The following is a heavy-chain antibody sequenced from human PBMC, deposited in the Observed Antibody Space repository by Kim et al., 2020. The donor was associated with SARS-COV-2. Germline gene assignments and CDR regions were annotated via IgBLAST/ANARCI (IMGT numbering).Heavy chain of an antibody. CDR3: ARTYYDILTGYYGSFDI. D-gene: IGHD3-9*01. CDR2: ISYDGSNK. V-gene: IGHV3-30*04. J-gene: IGHJ3*02. CDR1: GFTFSSYA. Sequence: GGSLRLSCAASGFTFSSYAMHWVRQAPGKGLEWVAVISYDGSNKYYADSVKGRFTISRDNSKNTLYLQMNSLRAEDTAVYYCARTYYDILTGYYGSFDI.